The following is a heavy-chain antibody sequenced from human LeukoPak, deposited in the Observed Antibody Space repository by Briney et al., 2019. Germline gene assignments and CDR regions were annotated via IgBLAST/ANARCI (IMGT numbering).Heavy chain of an antibody. Sequence: GRSLRLSCAASGFTFSSYGMHWVRQAAGKGLEWLAVIWYDGSKEYYADSVKGRFTISRDNSWNTLYLQMNSLRVEDTALYYCARGERYSGYDSLGDYWGQGTLVTVSS. CDR2: IWYDGSKE. D-gene: IGHD5-12*01. V-gene: IGHV3-33*01. CDR3: ARGERYSGYDSLGDY. J-gene: IGHJ4*02. CDR1: GFTFSSYG.